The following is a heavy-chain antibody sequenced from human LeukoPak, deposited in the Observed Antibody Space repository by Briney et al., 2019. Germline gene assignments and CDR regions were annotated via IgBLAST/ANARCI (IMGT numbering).Heavy chain of an antibody. J-gene: IGHJ4*02. D-gene: IGHD3-10*01. CDR1: GYTFTGYY. CDR3: ARNVGSGLDY. V-gene: IGHV1-2*02. CDR2: INPNSGAT. Sequence: GASVKVSCKASGYTFTGYYIHWVRQAPGEGLEWMGWINPNSGATNYAQRFQGRVTMTRDTSTNTVYMELSSLRSEDTAVYYCARNVGSGLDYWGQGTLVTVSS.